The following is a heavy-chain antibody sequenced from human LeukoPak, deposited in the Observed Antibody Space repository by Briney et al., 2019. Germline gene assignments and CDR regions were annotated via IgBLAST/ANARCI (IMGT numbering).Heavy chain of an antibody. D-gene: IGHD3-22*01. J-gene: IGHJ4*02. Sequence: GGSLRLSCAASGFTFSSYEMNWVRQALGKGLEWVSYISSSGSTIYYADSVKGRFTISRDNAKNSLYLQMNSLRAEDTAVYYCARVHGGSYYDSSGYLEFDYWGQGTLVTVSS. CDR2: ISSSGSTI. CDR3: ARVHGGSYYDSSGYLEFDY. CDR1: GFTFSSYE. V-gene: IGHV3-48*03.